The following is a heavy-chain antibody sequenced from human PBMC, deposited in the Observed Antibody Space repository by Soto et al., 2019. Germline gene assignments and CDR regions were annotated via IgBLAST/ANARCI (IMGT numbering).Heavy chain of an antibody. D-gene: IGHD3-10*01. J-gene: IGHJ5*02. CDR1: GYNFLTYG. CDR3: ARDRPGISVIRAVKTYNYFDP. Sequence: ASVKVSCKASGYNFLTYGISWLRQAPGRGLEWMGWISTDNTHRNYAQNFQERVTMTTDTSTNAAYMELRSLRSDDTAIYYCARDRPGISVIRAVKTYNYFDPWGQGTLVTVSS. V-gene: IGHV1-18*01. CDR2: ISTDNTHR.